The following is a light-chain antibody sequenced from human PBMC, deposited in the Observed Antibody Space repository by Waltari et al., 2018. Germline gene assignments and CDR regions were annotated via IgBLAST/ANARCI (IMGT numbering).Light chain of an antibody. CDR3: NSYAGSSSWV. CDR2: DVS. J-gene: IGLJ3*02. CDR1: SSDVGLYNY. V-gene: IGLV2-14*01. Sequence: QSALTQPASVSGSPGQSITIPCTGTSSDVGLYNYVSLYQQHPGKDPKLMIYDVSERPSGGSNRFSGSKSGNTASLTIAGLQAEDEADDYCNSYAGSSSWVFGGGTKLTVL.